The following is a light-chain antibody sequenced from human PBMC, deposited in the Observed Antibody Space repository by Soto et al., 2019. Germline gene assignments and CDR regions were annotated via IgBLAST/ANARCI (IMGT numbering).Light chain of an antibody. CDR1: QDITNY. CDR3: QKYNSAPHT. V-gene: IGKV1-27*01. CDR2: AAS. Sequence: DIQMTQSPSSLSASVGDRVTITCRASQDITNYLAWYQQKPGQVPKLLIYAASTLQSGVPSRFSGSGSGTDVTLTISSLQHEDVATYYCQKYNSAPHTFGQGKKLELK. J-gene: IGKJ2*01.